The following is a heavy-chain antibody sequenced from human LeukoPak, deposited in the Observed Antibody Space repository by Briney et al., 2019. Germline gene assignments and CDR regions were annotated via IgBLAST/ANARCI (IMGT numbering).Heavy chain of an antibody. CDR2: IYYSGST. V-gene: IGHV4-39*07. Sequence: SETLSLTCTVSGGSISSSSYYWGWIRQPPGKGLEWIGSIYYSGSTYYNPSLKSRVTISVDTSKDQFSLKLSSVTAADTAVYYCARDTGILSWFDPWGQGTLVTVSS. J-gene: IGHJ5*02. CDR1: GGSISSSSYY. CDR3: ARDTGILSWFDP. D-gene: IGHD2-15*01.